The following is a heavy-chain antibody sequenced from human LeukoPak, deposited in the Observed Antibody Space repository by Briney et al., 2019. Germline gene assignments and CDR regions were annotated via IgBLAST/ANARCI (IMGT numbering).Heavy chain of an antibody. CDR1: GFSFSSYA. J-gene: IGHJ4*02. D-gene: IGHD3-22*01. V-gene: IGHV3-30-3*01. Sequence: PGGSLRLSCAASGFSFSSYAMHWVRQAPGKGLEWVAVISYDGTNKYYADSVKGRFTISRDNSKNTLYLQMNSLRAEDTAVYYCARGTDSSGYYNHFDYWGQGTLSPSPQ. CDR3: ARGTDSSGYYNHFDY. CDR2: ISYDGTNK.